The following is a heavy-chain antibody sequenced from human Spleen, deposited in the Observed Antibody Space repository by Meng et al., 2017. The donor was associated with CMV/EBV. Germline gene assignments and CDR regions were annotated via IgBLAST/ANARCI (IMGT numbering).Heavy chain of an antibody. Sequence: GGSLRLSCAASGFTFHLYSMHWVRQAPGKGLEWVAVISFDGGNKYYADSVKGRFTISRDNSNKMVFLQVDSLRPEDTAVYYCARSPGRGYYGMDVWGQGTLVTVSS. CDR1: GFTFHLYS. CDR2: ISFDGGNK. V-gene: IGHV3-30*04. J-gene: IGHJ6*02. CDR3: ARSPGRGYYGMDV.